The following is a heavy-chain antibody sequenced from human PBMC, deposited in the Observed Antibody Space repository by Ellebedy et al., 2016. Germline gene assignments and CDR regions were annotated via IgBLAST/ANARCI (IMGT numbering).Heavy chain of an antibody. J-gene: IGHJ3*02. CDR1: GYSTSSRYY. D-gene: IGHD3-10*01. V-gene: IGHV4-38-2*02. Sequence: SETLSLTXTVSGYSTSSRYYWGWIRQPPGKGLEWIGSIYHSGSTYYNPSLKSRVTISVDTSKNQFSLKLSSVTAADTAVYYCARVVRDAFDIWGQGTMVTVSS. CDR3: ARVVRDAFDI. CDR2: IYHSGST.